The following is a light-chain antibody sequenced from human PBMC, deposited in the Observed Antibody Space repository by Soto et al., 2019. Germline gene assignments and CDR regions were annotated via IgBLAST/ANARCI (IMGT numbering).Light chain of an antibody. CDR3: AAWDDSLSGPV. J-gene: IGLJ2*01. Sequence: QPVLTQPPSVSGTPGQRVTIPCSGSSSNIGGNYAYWYQQVPGTAPKLLIYANNQRPSGVPDRFSGSKSGTSASLAISGLRSEDEADYYCAAWDDSLSGPVFGGGTKLTVL. V-gene: IGLV1-47*02. CDR2: ANN. CDR1: SSNIGGNY.